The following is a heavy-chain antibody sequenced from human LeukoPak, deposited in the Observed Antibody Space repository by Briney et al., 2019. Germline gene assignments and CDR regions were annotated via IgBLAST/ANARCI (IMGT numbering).Heavy chain of an antibody. CDR2: INPNSGGA. J-gene: IGHJ4*02. CDR1: GGTFSSYA. Sequence: GASVKVSCKASGGTFSSYAISWVRQAPGQGLEWMGWINPNSGGANYAQKFQGRVTMTRDTSISTAYMELQTSDDTAVYYCARGSLLYPSDITTYEPPFHYWGQGTLVTVSS. V-gene: IGHV1-2*02. D-gene: IGHD2-8*01. CDR3: ARGSLLYPSDITTYEPPFHY.